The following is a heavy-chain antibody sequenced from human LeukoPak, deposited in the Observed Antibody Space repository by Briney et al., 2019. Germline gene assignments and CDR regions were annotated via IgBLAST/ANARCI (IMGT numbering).Heavy chain of an antibody. CDR2: VSASGNIL. CDR3: ARHMVLSPCDY. V-gene: IGHV3-11*01. D-gene: IGHD3-10*01. J-gene: IGHJ4*02. CDR1: GFRFDDYY. Sequence: GGSLRLSCAASGFRFDDYYFSWIRQAPGKGLEWISFVSASGNILDHADSVKGRFTISRGNAENSVYLQMNNVQAEDTAVYHCARHMVLSPCDYWGPGTLVTVSS.